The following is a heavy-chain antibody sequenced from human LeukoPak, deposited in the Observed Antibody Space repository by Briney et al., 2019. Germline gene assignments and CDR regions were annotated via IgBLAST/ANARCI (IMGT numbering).Heavy chain of an antibody. J-gene: IGHJ4*02. CDR2: IHVDGTT. V-gene: IGHV4-4*07. Sequence: SGTLSLTCSVSIGSVTSYYWSWFRQPVGKTLEWIGQIHVDGTTDYNPSLKSRVAMSIDTSNNQFSLHLTSVTAADTPVYFCAGRAQTTGYSFDYWGQGALVAVSS. CDR3: AGRAQTTGYSFDY. CDR1: IGSVTSYY. D-gene: IGHD2-15*01.